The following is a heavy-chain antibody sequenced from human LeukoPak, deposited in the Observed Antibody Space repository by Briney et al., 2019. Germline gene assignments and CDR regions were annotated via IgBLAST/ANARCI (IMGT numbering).Heavy chain of an antibody. J-gene: IGHJ3*02. CDR3: ARVVGQQLIPDALDI. V-gene: IGHV1-69*13. Sequence: ASVKVSCKASGGTFSSYAISWVRQAPGQGLEWMGGIIPIFGTANYAQKFQGRVTITADESTSTAYMELSSLRSEDTAVYYCARVVGQQLIPDALDIWGQGTMVTVSS. CDR2: IIPIFGTA. CDR1: GGTFSSYA. D-gene: IGHD6-13*01.